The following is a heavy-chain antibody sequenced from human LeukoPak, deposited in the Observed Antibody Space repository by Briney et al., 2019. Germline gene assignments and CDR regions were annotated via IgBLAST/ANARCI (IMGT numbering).Heavy chain of an antibody. J-gene: IGHJ2*01. Sequence: GGSLRLSCAASGFTFSSFAMHWVRQAPGKGLEWLAVISYDGSNEYYAGSLKGRFTISRDNSRNTLYLQIKSLRPDDRAVYYCARDAGGAFYLYFDLWGRGTLVTLSS. CDR3: ARDAGGAFYLYFDL. CDR1: GFTFSSFA. CDR2: ISYDGSNE. V-gene: IGHV3-30-3*01. D-gene: IGHD1-26*01.